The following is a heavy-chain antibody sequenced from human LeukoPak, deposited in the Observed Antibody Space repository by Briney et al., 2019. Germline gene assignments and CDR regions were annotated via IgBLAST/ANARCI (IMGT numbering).Heavy chain of an antibody. CDR3: VRAAMPYIINGRRFDY. J-gene: IGHJ4*02. CDR1: GFTSSAYD. Sequence: GGSLRLSCAASGFTSSAYDMHWVRQITGGGLEWVSTSGTVGDTFYSDSVKGRFTISRENAKNSVHPQMNSLRVEDSAIYFCVRAAMPYIINGRRFDYWGQGTLVTVSS. V-gene: IGHV3-13*04. D-gene: IGHD2-2*01. CDR2: SGTVGDT.